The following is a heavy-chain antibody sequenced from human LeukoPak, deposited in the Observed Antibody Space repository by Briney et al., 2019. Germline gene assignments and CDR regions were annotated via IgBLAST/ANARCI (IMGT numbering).Heavy chain of an antibody. CDR2: ISAYNGNT. CDR3: ARVALLWFGETYYYYYMDV. D-gene: IGHD3-10*01. Sequence: GASVKVSCKASRYTFTSYGISWVRQAPGQGLEWMGWISAYNGNTNYAQKLQGRVTMTTDTSTSTSYRELRSLRSDGTAVYYCARVALLWFGETYYYYYMDVWRKGSTVTVSS. CDR1: RYTFTSYG. J-gene: IGHJ6*03. V-gene: IGHV1-18*01.